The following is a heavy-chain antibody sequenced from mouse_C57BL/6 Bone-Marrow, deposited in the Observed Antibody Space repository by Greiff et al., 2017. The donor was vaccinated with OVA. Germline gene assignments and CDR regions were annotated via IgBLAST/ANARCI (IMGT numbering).Heavy chain of an antibody. D-gene: IGHD2-13*01. CDR1: GYTFTSYW. CDR3: ARRVTMRLRRAWFAY. CDR2: IYPGSGST. Sequence: QVQLQQSGAELVKPGASVKMSCKASGYTFTSYWITWVKQRPGQGLEWIGDIYPGSGSTNYNEQFKSKATMTVDKSSSTAILQLSSQTSDASAVYDFARRVTMRLRRAWFAYWGQGTLVTGSA. J-gene: IGHJ3*01. V-gene: IGHV1-55*01.